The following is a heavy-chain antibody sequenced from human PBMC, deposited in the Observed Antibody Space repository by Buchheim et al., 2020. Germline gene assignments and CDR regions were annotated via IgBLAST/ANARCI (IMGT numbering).Heavy chain of an antibody. J-gene: IGHJ4*02. CDR3: ARVFNWGSPYFDS. Sequence: EVQVLESGGGLVQPGGSLRLSCVASGFSFSSYGMSWVRQAPGKGLEWVSTISGSGSGTYHADSVKGRFTISRDNSKKTLFLQMNSLRAEDTAVYYCARVFNWGSPYFDSWGQGTL. D-gene: IGHD7-27*01. CDR1: GFSFSSYG. V-gene: IGHV3-23*01. CDR2: ISGSGSGT.